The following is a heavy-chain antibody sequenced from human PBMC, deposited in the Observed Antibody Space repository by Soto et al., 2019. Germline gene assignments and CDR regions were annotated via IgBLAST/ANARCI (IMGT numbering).Heavy chain of an antibody. CDR3: ARLGPTVAAREFDP. Sequence: GGSLRLSCAASGFIFSNYWMSWVRQAPGKGLEWVGNIKQDGSDKYYVDSVKGRFTMSRDNAKNSLYLQMNSLRADDTAVYYCARLGPTVAAREFDPWGQGTLVTVSS. CDR2: IKQDGSDK. J-gene: IGHJ5*02. D-gene: IGHD6-19*01. CDR1: GFIFSNYW. V-gene: IGHV3-7*05.